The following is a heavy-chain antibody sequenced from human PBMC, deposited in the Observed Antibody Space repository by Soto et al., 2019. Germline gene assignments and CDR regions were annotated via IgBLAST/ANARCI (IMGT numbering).Heavy chain of an antibody. CDR1: GYTFTYYF. CDR2: INPYSGGA. J-gene: IGHJ4*01. V-gene: IGHV1-2*02. Sequence: SVKVSCKASGYTFTYYFIHWVRQAPGHGLECIGWINPYSGGADLSQKFQGRVTMTRDTSISTAYMEVSSLRSDDTAVFYCARLMHYSHSGGSSHSGFHMWGRATRVTVSS. CDR3: ARLMHYSHSGGSSHSGFHM. D-gene: IGHD2-21*01.